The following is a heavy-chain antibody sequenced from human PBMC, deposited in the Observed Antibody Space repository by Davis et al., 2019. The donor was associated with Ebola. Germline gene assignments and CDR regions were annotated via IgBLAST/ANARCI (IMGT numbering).Heavy chain of an antibody. CDR3: ASSAYYYDSSGPGKYFDY. D-gene: IGHD3-22*01. CDR1: GFPFSDHY. CDR2: ISYDRGNK. J-gene: IGHJ4*02. V-gene: IGHV3-30-3*01. Sequence: PGGSLRLSCAASGFPFSDHYMRWIRQAPGKGLEWVAVISYDRGNKYYADSVKGRFTISRDNSKNTLYLQMNSLRAEDTAVYYCASSAYYYDSSGPGKYFDYWGQGTLVTVSS.